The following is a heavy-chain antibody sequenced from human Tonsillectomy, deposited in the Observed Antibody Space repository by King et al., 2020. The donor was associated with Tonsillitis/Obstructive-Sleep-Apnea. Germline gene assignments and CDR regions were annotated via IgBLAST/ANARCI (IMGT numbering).Heavy chain of an antibody. Sequence: QLVQSGGGLVQPGGSLRLSCAASGFTFSSYEMNWVRQAPGKGLEWVSYISSSGSTIYYADSVKGRFTIFRDNAKNSLYLQMNSLRAEDTAVYYCARVKPMFAWELGYGMDVWGQGTTVTVSS. CDR2: ISSSGSTI. J-gene: IGHJ6*02. D-gene: IGHD1-26*01. CDR3: ARVKPMFAWELGYGMDV. V-gene: IGHV3-48*03. CDR1: GFTFSSYE.